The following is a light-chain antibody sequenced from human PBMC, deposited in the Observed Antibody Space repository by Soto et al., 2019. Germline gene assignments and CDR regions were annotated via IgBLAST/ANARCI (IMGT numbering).Light chain of an antibody. V-gene: IGLV2-8*01. CDR2: EVT. CDR1: SSDVGDYNY. CDR3: SSYAGRNNFGV. Sequence: QSALTQPPSVSGSPGQSVTISCTGTSSDVGDYNYVSWYQHQPDKAPKLMIYEVTKRPSGVPDRFSGSKSGNTASLTVSGLQAEDEADYYCSSYAGRNNFGVFGGGTKLTVL. J-gene: IGLJ2*01.